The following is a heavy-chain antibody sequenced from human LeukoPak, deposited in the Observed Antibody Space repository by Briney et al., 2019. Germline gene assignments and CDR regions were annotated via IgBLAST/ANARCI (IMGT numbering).Heavy chain of an antibody. CDR3: AREGFSGVVVNLLDDAFDI. CDR2: ISGSGNTV. J-gene: IGHJ3*02. V-gene: IGHV3-48*03. CDR1: GFIFSSYE. D-gene: IGHD3-22*01. Sequence: GGSLRLSCAASGFIFSSYEMNWVRQAPGKGLEWISYISGSGNTVYHTDFVKGRFTISRDNADNSLHLQMNSLRAEDTAVYHCAREGFSGVVVNLLDDAFDIWGQGTMVTVSS.